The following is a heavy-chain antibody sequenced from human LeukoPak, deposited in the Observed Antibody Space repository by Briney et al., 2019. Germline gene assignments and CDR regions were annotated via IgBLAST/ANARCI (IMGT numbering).Heavy chain of an antibody. CDR2: IYYSGST. V-gene: IGHV4-39*07. D-gene: IGHD3-22*01. J-gene: IGHJ4*02. Sequence: PSETLSLTCIVSGGSISSSSYYWGWIRQPPGKGLEWIGSIYYSGSTYYTPSLKSRVTISVDTSKNQFSLKLSPVTAADTAAYYCARGYYDNSGYSNPFDNWGQGTLVTVSS. CDR1: GGSISSSSYY. CDR3: ARGYYDNSGYSNPFDN.